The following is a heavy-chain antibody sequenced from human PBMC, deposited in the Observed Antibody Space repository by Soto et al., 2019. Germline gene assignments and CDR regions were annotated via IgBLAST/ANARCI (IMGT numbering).Heavy chain of an antibody. V-gene: IGHV3-23*01. CDR3: AKDLFGGWSTNFDY. J-gene: IGHJ4*02. Sequence: GGSLRLSCAASGFTFSLYDMSWVRQAPGKGLEWVSATSASSDSTYYADSVKGRFTISRDNSKNTLYLQMNSLRAEDTAVYYCAKDLFGGWSTNFDYWGQGTLVTAPQ. CDR2: TSASSDST. CDR1: GFTFSLYD. D-gene: IGHD6-19*01.